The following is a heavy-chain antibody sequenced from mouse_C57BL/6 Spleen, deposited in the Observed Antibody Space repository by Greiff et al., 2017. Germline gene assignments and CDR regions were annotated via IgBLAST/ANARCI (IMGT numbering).Heavy chain of an antibody. D-gene: IGHD4-1*01. V-gene: IGHV5-4*01. Sequence: EVKLVESGGGLVKPGGSLKLSCAASGFTFSSYAMSWVRQTPEKRLEWVATISDGGSYTYYPDNVKGRFTISRDNAKNNLYLQRSHLKSEDTAMYYCARDGMELTGVYFDYWGQGTTLTVSS. CDR2: ISDGGSYT. CDR1: GFTFSSYA. J-gene: IGHJ2*01. CDR3: ARDGMELTGVYFDY.